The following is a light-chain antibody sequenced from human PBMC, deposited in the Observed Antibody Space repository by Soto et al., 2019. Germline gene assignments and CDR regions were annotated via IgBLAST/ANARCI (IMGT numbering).Light chain of an antibody. CDR2: AAS. J-gene: IGKJ1*01. V-gene: IGKV1-6*01. CDR3: LQDYCRPWT. Sequence: IQMTQCPDSLCASVGDRATITCRASQGIRNDLGWYQQKPGEAPKLLIFAASSLRSGLPSRFSGSGSGTDFTLTISSLQPEDLATYCRLQDYCRPWTFGQGTKVDIK. CDR1: QGIRND.